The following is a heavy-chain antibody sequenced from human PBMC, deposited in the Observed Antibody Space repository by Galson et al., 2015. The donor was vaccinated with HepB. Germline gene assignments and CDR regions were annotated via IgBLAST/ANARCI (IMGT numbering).Heavy chain of an antibody. V-gene: IGHV3-30*18. J-gene: IGHJ4*02. CDR1: GFTFSSYG. Sequence: SLRLSCAASGFTFSSYGMHWVRQAPGKGLEWVAVISYDGSNKYYADSVKGRFTISRDNSKNTLYLQMNSLRAEDTAVYYCAKDKAGFEYYFDYWGQGTLVTVSS. CDR3: AKDKAGFEYYFDY. CDR2: ISYDGSNK. D-gene: IGHD6-13*01.